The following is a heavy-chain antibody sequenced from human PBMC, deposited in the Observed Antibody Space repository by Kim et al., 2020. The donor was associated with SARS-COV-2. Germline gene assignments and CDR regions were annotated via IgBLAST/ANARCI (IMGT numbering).Heavy chain of an antibody. J-gene: IGHJ4*02. CDR2: IYYSGST. D-gene: IGHD3-3*01. CDR3: ARGYYDFWSGYQHGLFDY. V-gene: IGHV4-59*01. Sequence: SETLSLTCTVSGGSISSYYWSWIRQPPGKGLEWIGYIYYSGSTNYNPSLKSRVTISVDTSKNQFSLKLSSVTAADTAVYYCARGYYDFWSGYQHGLFDYWGQGTLVTVSS. CDR1: GGSISSYY.